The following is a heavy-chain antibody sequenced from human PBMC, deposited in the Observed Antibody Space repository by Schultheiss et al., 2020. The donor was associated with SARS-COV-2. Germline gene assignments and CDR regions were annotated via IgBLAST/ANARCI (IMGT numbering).Heavy chain of an antibody. J-gene: IGHJ4*02. D-gene: IGHD3-10*01. CDR2: IYNSGST. CDR1: GGSFSSYY. CDR3: ARHGVGLDFDY. Sequence: SETLSLTCAVYGGSFSSYYWSWIRQPPGKGLEWIGYIYNSGSTNYNPSLKSRVTISVDTSKNHLSLKMSSVTAADTAVYYCARHGVGLDFDYWGQGTLVTVSS. V-gene: IGHV4-59*08.